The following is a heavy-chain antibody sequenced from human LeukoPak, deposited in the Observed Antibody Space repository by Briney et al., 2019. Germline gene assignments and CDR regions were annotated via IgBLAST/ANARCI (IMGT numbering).Heavy chain of an antibody. CDR2: INAGNGNT. D-gene: IGHD3-22*01. Sequence: ASVTVSCTASGYIFTSYAMHWVRQAPGQRLEWMGWINAGNGNTKYSQKFQGRVTITRDTSASTAYMELSSLRSEDTAVYYCARGSSGYPRYFDYWGQGTLVTVPS. V-gene: IGHV1-3*01. CDR3: ARGSSGYPRYFDY. CDR1: GYIFTSYA. J-gene: IGHJ4*02.